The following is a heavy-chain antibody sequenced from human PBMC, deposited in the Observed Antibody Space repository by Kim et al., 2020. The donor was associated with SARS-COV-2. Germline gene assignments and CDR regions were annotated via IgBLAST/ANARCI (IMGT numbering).Heavy chain of an antibody. CDR2: INHSGST. V-gene: IGHV4-34*01. Sequence: SETLSLTCAVYGGSFSGYYWSWIRQPPGKGLEWIGEINHSGSTNYNPSLKSRVTISVDTSKNQFSLKLSSVTAADTAVYYCARDRYSSSWYGVRYYRDVWGKGTTVTVSS. CDR1: GGSFSGYY. D-gene: IGHD6-13*01. J-gene: IGHJ6*03. CDR3: ARDRYSSSWYGVRYYRDV.